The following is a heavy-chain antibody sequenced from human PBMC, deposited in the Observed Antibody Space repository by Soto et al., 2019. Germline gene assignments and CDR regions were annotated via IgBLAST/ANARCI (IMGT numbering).Heavy chain of an antibody. J-gene: IGHJ4*02. D-gene: IGHD5-18*01. Sequence: PGGSLILSCAASGFTFSSYSMNWVRQAPGKGLEWVSYISSSSSTIYYADSVKGRFTISRDNAKNSLYLQMNSLRAEDTAVYYCVRGDGDYNDGNGYLARHWGQGTLVTVSS. CDR2: ISSSSSTI. CDR3: VRGDGDYNDGNGYLARH. V-gene: IGHV3-48*01. CDR1: GFTFSSYS.